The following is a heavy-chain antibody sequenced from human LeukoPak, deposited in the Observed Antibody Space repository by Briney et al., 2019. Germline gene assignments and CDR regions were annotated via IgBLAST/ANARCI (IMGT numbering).Heavy chain of an antibody. J-gene: IGHJ4*02. Sequence: PGGSLRLSCAASGFTFSSYAMSWVRRAPGRGLEWVSAISGSGGSTYYADSVKGRFTISRDNSKNTLYLQMNSLRAEDTAVYYCAKSSAGIAVAGDFDYWGQGTLVTVSS. CDR1: GFTFSSYA. V-gene: IGHV3-23*01. D-gene: IGHD6-19*01. CDR3: AKSSAGIAVAGDFDY. CDR2: ISGSGGST.